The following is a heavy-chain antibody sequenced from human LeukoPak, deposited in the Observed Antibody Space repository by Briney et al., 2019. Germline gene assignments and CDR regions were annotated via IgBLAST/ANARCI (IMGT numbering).Heavy chain of an antibody. CDR3: ARDDSYDYVWGPFDY. J-gene: IGHJ4*02. V-gene: IGHV4-38-2*02. Sequence: PSETLSLTCTVSGYSISSGYYWGWIRQPPGKGLEWIGSIYHSGSTYYNPSLKSRVTISVDTSKNQFSLKLSSVTAADTAVYYCARDDSYDYVWGPFDYWGQGTLVTVSS. D-gene: IGHD3-16*01. CDR2: IYHSGST. CDR1: GYSISSGYY.